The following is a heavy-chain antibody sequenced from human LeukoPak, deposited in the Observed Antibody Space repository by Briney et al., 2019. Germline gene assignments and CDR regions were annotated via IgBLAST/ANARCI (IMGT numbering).Heavy chain of an antibody. J-gene: IGHJ4*02. CDR3: TAVGWDDCSGGSCYLHWSC. V-gene: IGHV3-15*01. Sequence: PGGSLRLSCAASGFTFSNAWMSWVRQAPGKGLEWVGRIKSKTDGGTTDYAAPVKGRFTISRDDSKNTLYLQMNSLKTEDTAVYYCTAVGWDDCSGGSCYLHWSCWGQGTLVTVSS. D-gene: IGHD2-15*01. CDR1: GFTFSNAW. CDR2: IKSKTDGGTT.